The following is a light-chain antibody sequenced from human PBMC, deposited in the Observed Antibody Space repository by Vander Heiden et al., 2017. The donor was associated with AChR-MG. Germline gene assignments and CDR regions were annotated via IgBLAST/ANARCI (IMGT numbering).Light chain of an antibody. Sequence: QSALTQPASVSGSPGQSLPISCTGTSSYGESATLVAWYQQYPGKAPKLMIYEGSKRPSGVSNRCSGASKPGNTASLTISGLQPEDEADYYCCSYVGSSTYVFGTGTRVTVL. CDR2: EGS. CDR3: CSYVGSSTYV. J-gene: IGLJ1*01. CDR1: SSYGESATL. V-gene: IGLV2-23*01.